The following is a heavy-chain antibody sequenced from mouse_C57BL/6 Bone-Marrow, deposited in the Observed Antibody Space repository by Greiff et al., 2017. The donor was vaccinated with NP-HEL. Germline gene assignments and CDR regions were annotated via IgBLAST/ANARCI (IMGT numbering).Heavy chain of an antibody. CDR1: GYTFTSYW. Sequence: QVQLQQSGAELVMPGASVKLSCKASGYTFTSYWMHWVKQRPGQGLEWIGEIDPSDSYTNYNQKFKGKSTLTVDKSSSTAYMQLSSLTSEDSAVYYCARILRRGFAYWGQGTLVTVSA. J-gene: IGHJ3*01. D-gene: IGHD1-1*01. V-gene: IGHV1-69*01. CDR3: ARILRRGFAY. CDR2: IDPSDSYT.